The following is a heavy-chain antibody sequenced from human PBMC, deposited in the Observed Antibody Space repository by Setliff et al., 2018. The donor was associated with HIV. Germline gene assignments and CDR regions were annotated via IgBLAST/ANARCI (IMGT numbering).Heavy chain of an antibody. CDR1: GYNFITLG. CDR2: ISTYSGKT. J-gene: IGHJ4*01. V-gene: IGHV1-18*01. Sequence: ASVKVFFKASGYNFITLGINRVRQAPGQGLEWMGRISTYSGKTDYAEKFQGRLTMTIDTSTRTVCMEFRSLTLYDTSVYYCARGSAPNIVVAASLDIWGQGTLVTVSS. D-gene: IGHD6-19*01. CDR3: ARGSAPNIVVAASLDI.